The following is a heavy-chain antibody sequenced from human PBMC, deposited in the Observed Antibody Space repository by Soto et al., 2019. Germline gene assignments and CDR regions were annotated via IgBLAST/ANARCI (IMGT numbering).Heavy chain of an antibody. CDR3: AIDGQYRTDGFDI. Sequence: EAQLLESGGELIQPGGSLRLSCAASGFTYSSHGMSWVRQAPGKGLEWIAGLSRGGGSTYYADSVKGRFTISRDNSKNTLYLIMNILRVEDTALYYGAIDGQYRTDGFDIWGQGTMVTVSS. D-gene: IGHD5-12*01. J-gene: IGHJ3*02. CDR1: GFTYSSHG. V-gene: IGHV3-23*01. CDR2: LSRGGGST.